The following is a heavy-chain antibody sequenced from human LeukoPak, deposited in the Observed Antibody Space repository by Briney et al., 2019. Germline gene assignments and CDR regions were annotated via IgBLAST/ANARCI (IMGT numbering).Heavy chain of an antibody. CDR3: AKVVGDTTRGYFDY. CDR1: GFTFSSYA. V-gene: IGHV3-23*01. Sequence: PGGSLRLSCAASGFTFSSYAMSWVRQAPGKGLEWVSTISGSGGSTYYADSVKGRFTISRDNSKNTLYLQMNSLRAEDTAVYYCAKVVGDTTRGYFDYWVQGTLVTVSS. J-gene: IGHJ4*02. CDR2: ISGSGGST. D-gene: IGHD1-26*01.